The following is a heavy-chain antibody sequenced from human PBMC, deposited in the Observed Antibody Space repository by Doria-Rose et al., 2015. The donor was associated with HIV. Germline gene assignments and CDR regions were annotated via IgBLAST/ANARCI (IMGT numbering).Heavy chain of an antibody. V-gene: IGHV2-26*01. D-gene: IGHD6-13*01. CDR1: GVSLSSPGMG. Sequence: QVTLKESGPVLVKPTETLTLTCTVSGVSLSSPGMGVSWIRQPPGKALEWLANIFSDDERSYKTSLKIRLTISRGASKSQVVLTMTDMDPVDTATCYCARIKSSRWYHKYYFDFWGQGTLVIVSA. CDR2: IFSDDER. J-gene: IGHJ4*02. CDR3: ARIKSSRWYHKYYFDF.